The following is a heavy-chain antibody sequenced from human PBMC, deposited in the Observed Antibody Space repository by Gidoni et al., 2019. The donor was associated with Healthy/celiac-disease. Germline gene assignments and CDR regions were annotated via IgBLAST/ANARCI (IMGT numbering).Heavy chain of an antibody. J-gene: IGHJ6*02. CDR3: ARPDYDILTDAYYYYYGMDV. CDR1: GFTFSSYW. CDR2: IKQDGSEK. V-gene: IGHV3-7*01. Sequence: EVQLVESGGGLVQPGGSLRLSCAASGFTFSSYWMSWVRQAPGKGLEWVANIKQDGSEKYYVDSVKGRFTISRDNAKNSLYLQMNSLRAEDTAVYYCARPDYDILTDAYYYYYGMDVWGQGTTVTVSS. D-gene: IGHD3-9*01.